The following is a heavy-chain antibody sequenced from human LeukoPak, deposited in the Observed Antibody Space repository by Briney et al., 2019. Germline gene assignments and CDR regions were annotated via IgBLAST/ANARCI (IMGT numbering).Heavy chain of an antibody. CDR2: INPNSGGT. J-gene: IGHJ5*02. CDR3: ARGGGELVQTNWLDP. Sequence: ASVKVSCKASGYTFTGYYMHWVRQAPGQGLEWMGWINPNSGGTNYAQKFQGWVTVTRDTSISTAYMELSRLRSDDTAVYYCARGGGELVQTNWLDPWGQGTLVTVSS. V-gene: IGHV1-2*04. CDR1: GYTFTGYY. D-gene: IGHD6-13*01.